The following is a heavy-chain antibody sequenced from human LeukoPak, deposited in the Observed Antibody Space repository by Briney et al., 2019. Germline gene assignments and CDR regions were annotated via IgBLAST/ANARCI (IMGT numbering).Heavy chain of an antibody. Sequence: GGSLTLSCAASGFNLSKYWVSGARHAPGKSGEWVANIKQAANEKYFVDSLKRRFIISRDNAKNSLYLQLSSLRAEDTAVYYCATDRHWAFDYWGQGTLVTVSS. V-gene: IGHV3-7*01. J-gene: IGHJ4*02. CDR1: GFNLSKYW. D-gene: IGHD3-16*01. CDR2: IKQAANEK. CDR3: ATDRHWAFDY.